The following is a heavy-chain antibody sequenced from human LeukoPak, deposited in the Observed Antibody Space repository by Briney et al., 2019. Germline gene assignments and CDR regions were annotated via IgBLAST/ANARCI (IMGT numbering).Heavy chain of an antibody. CDR3: ARVGDGSYYYYMDV. CDR1: GFTFSSYW. CDR2: IKQDGSEK. D-gene: IGHD3-10*01. J-gene: IGHJ6*03. Sequence: GGSLRLSCAASGFTFSSYWMSWDRQAAGKGLEWVANIKQDGSEKYYVDSVKGRFTISRDNAKNSLYLQMNSLRAEDTAVYYCARVGDGSYYYYMDVWGKGTTVTISS. V-gene: IGHV3-7*01.